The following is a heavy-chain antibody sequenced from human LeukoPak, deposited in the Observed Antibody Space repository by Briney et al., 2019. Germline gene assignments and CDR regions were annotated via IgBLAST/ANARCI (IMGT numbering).Heavy chain of an antibody. Sequence: GGSLRLSCAASGFTFSSYSMNWVRQAPGKGLEWVSYISSSSSTIYYADSVKGRFTISRDNAKNSLYLQMNSLRAEDTAVYYCARDLYGSGSYDGDNWFDPWGQGTLVTVSS. D-gene: IGHD3-10*01. J-gene: IGHJ5*02. CDR1: GFTFSSYS. V-gene: IGHV3-48*01. CDR3: ARDLYGSGSYDGDNWFDP. CDR2: ISSSSSTI.